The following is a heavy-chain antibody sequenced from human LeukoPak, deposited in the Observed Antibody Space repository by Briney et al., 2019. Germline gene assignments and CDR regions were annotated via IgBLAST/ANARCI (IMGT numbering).Heavy chain of an antibody. J-gene: IGHJ4*02. Sequence: ASVKVSCKASGYTFTGYYMDWVRQAPGQGLEWMGQINPNSGGTNYAQKFQGRVTMTRDTSISTAYMELSRLRSDDTAVYYCAREDNLGSGSSPIDYWGQGTLVTVSS. CDR1: GYTFTGYY. CDR3: AREDNLGSGSSPIDY. V-gene: IGHV1-2*06. D-gene: IGHD6-19*01. CDR2: INPNSGGT.